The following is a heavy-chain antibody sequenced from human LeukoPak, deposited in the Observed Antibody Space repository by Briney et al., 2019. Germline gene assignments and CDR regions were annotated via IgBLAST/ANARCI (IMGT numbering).Heavy chain of an antibody. D-gene: IGHD1-26*01. CDR2: INEDGSTT. CDR1: GFTFSSNW. V-gene: IGHV3-74*01. Sequence: PGGSLRLSCVASGFTFSSNWMHWVRQAPGKGLVWVSRINEDGSTTNYADSVKGRSTIFRDNAKNTLYLQMNGLRAEDTAVYYCVRDLGGRSGYWGQGTLVTVSS. CDR3: VRDLGGRSGY. J-gene: IGHJ4*02.